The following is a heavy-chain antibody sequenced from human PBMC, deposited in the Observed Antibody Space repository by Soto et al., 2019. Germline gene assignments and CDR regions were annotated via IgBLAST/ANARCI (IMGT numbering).Heavy chain of an antibody. D-gene: IGHD4-17*01. V-gene: IGHV3-30-3*01. CDR2: ISYDGDNK. J-gene: IGHJ4*02. CDR1: EFTFTNYA. CDR3: ARGGEGDFGVQGCDY. Sequence: GGSLRLSCAASEFTFTNYAMHWVRQPPGKGLEWVAVISYDGDNKYYADSARGRFTISRDISKNTLYLQMNSLRHEDTAVYYCARGGEGDFGVQGCDYWGQGTLVTVSS.